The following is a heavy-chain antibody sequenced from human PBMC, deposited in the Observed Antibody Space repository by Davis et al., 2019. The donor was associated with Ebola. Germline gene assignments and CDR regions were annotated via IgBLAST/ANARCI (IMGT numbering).Heavy chain of an antibody. CDR1: GGSISSYY. V-gene: IGHV4-59*01. J-gene: IGHJ4*02. Sequence: SETLSLTCTVSGGSISSYYWSWIRQPPGKGPEWIACIYYSGSTNYNPSLKSRVTMSVDTSKNQFSLKLRSVTAADTAVYYCATSGKAPDYWGQGTLVTASS. CDR2: IYYSGST. CDR3: ATSGKAPDY.